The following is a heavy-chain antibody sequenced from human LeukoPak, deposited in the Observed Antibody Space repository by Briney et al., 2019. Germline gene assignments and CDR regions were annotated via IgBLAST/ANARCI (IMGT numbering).Heavy chain of an antibody. CDR2: VYGSGST. CDR1: GYSIITAYY. V-gene: IGHV4-38-2*02. CDR3: AREGCSTNSCSFFDY. J-gene: IGHJ4*02. D-gene: IGHD2/OR15-2a*01. Sequence: PSETLSLTCSVSGYSIITAYYWGWIRQSPGKGLEWLGSVYGSGSTYYNPSFESRVTMSVDTSRNQFSVRLASVTAADAAVYYCAREGCSTNSCSFFDYWGQGALVTVSS.